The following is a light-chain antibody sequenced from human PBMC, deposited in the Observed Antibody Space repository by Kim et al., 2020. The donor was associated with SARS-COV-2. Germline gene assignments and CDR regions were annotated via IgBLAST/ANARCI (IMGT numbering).Light chain of an antibody. J-gene: IGLJ3*02. CDR3: QAWDSNTWV. CDR2: EDT. CDR1: KLGDKY. Sequence: YELTQPPSVSVSPGQTASISCSGDKLGDKYVCWYQQKPGQSPVLLIYEDTKRPSGIPVRFSGSYSGNTATLTISGTQAMDEADYYCQAWDSNTWVFGGGTKLTVL. V-gene: IGLV3-1*01.